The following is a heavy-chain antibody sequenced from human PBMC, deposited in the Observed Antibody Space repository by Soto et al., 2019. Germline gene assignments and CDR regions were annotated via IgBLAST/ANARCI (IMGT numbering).Heavy chain of an antibody. J-gene: IGHJ6*02. CDR3: ARGMVGATMAFYYYYGMDV. V-gene: IGHV3-21*01. Sequence: GGSRRRSCAASGFTFSSYSMNWVRQAPGKGLEWVSSISSSSSYIYYADSVKGRFTISRDNAKNSLYLQMNSLRAEDTAVYYCARGMVGATMAFYYYYGMDVWGQGTTVTVSS. CDR1: GFTFSSYS. CDR2: ISSSSSYI. D-gene: IGHD1-26*01.